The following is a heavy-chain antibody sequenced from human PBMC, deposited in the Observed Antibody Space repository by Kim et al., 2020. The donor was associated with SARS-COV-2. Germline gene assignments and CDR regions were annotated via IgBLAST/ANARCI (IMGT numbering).Heavy chain of an antibody. D-gene: IGHD1-20*01. J-gene: IGHJ5*02. CDR3: ARGYNWNRNWFDP. V-gene: IGHV1-2*02. Sequence: YAQKFQGRVTMTRGTSISTAYMELSRLRSDDTAVYYCARGYNWNRNWFDPWGQGTLVTVSS.